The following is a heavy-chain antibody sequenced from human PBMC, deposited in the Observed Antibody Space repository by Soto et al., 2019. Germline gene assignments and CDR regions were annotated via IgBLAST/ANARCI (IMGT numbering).Heavy chain of an antibody. D-gene: IGHD2-15*01. CDR3: ARGGWSGGSCYWYFDL. V-gene: IGHV1-8*01. CDR2: MNPNSGKT. Sequence: QVQLVPSGAEVKKTGASVKVSCKASGYTFSSYDINWVRQATGQGREWMGWMNPNSGKTGNAQKFKGRVTITRNTSIRTAYLELSSLRSEDTAVYYCARGGWSGGSCYWYFDLCGRGTMVTVSS. CDR1: GYTFSSYD. J-gene: IGHJ2*01.